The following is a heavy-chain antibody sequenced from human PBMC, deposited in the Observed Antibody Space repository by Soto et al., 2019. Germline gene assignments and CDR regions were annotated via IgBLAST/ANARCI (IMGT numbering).Heavy chain of an antibody. Sequence: GGSLRLSCAASGFTFSDYYMSWMRQAPGKGLEWVSYISSSSNYINYADSVKGRFTISRDNAKNSLYLQMNSLRAEDTAVYYCARDHPNTAMVHYWGQGTLVTVSS. CDR1: GFTFSDYY. J-gene: IGHJ4*02. CDR3: ARDHPNTAMVHY. V-gene: IGHV3-11*06. D-gene: IGHD5-18*01. CDR2: ISSSSNYI.